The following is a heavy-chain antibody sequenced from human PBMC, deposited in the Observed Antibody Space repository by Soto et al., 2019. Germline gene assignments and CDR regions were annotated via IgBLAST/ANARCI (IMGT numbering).Heavy chain of an antibody. CDR1: GFTFSEHY. CDR3: TRVSGGGSYFFDY. D-gene: IGHD1-26*01. CDR2: ARDKAHGYTT. Sequence: GSLRLSCAASGFTFSEHYMDWVRQAPGKGLEWVGRARDKAHGYTTEYAASVKGRFTISRDDSKNSLFLQMNSLKTEDTAVYYCTRVSGGGSYFFDYWGQGALVTVSS. J-gene: IGHJ4*02. V-gene: IGHV3-72*01.